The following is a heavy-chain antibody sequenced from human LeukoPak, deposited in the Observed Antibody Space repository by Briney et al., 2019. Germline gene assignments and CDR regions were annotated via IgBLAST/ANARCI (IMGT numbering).Heavy chain of an antibody. CDR1: GYTFTIYD. CDR3: ARARARPTTVIVRGVIISPDY. J-gene: IGHJ4*02. D-gene: IGHD3-10*02. CDR2: MNPNSGNT. Sequence: ASVKVSFKASGYTFTIYDINWVRQATGQGLEWMGWMNPNSGNTGYAQKFQGRVTMTRNNSISTAYMELSSLRSEDTAVYYCARARARPTTVIVRGVIISPDYWGQGTLVTVSS. V-gene: IGHV1-8*01.